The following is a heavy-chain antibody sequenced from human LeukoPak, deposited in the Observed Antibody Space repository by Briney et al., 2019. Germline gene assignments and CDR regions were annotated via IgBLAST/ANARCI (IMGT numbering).Heavy chain of an antibody. CDR2: IYTSGST. CDR1: GGSISSGSYY. V-gene: IGHV4-61*02. D-gene: IGHD6-6*01. Sequence: PSQTLSLTCTVSGGSISSGSYYWSWIRQPAGKGLEWIGRIYTSGSTNYNPSLKSRVTISVDTSKNQFSLKLSSVTAADTAVYYCARGGAARAAWYYYYYYYMDVWGKGTTVTVSS. J-gene: IGHJ6*03. CDR3: ARGGAARAAWYYYYYYYMDV.